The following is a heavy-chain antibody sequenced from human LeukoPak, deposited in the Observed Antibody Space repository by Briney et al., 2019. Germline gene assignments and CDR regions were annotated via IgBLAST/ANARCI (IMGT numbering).Heavy chain of an antibody. CDR3: ARLHRVASGWYPLADS. CDR2: INHSGST. V-gene: IGHV4-34*01. J-gene: IGHJ4*02. D-gene: IGHD6-19*01. CDR1: GGSFSGYY. Sequence: SETLSLTCAVYGGSFSGYYWSWIRHPPGKGLEWIGEINHSGSTNYTPSLKSRVNISVDTSKNQFSLKLSSVTAADTAVYYCARLHRVASGWYPLADSWGQGTLVTVSS.